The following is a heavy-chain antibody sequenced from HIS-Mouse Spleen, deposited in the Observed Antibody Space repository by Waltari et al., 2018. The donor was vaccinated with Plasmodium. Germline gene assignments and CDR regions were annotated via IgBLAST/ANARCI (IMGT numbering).Heavy chain of an antibody. J-gene: IGHJ4*02. V-gene: IGHV1-18*01. CDR3: ARLLPWVHGHFDY. Sequence: QVQLLQSAAEVTKPGASVTVSCKASGSPFTSYGISWVRQAPGQALEWLGWISAYNGNTNYAQKLQGRVTMTTDTSTSTAYMELRSLRSDDTAVYYCARLLPWVHGHFDYWGQGTLVTVSS. CDR2: ISAYNGNT. D-gene: IGHD1-26*01. CDR1: GSPFTSYG.